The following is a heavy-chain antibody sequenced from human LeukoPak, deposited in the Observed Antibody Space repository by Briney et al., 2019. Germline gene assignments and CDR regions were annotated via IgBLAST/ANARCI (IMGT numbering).Heavy chain of an antibody. CDR1: GFTFSTYG. J-gene: IGHJ3*02. Sequence: GGSLRLSCTASGFTFSTYGMHWVRQAPGKGLEWVAVISYDGSNKYYADSVKGRFTISRDNSKNTLYLQMNSLRAEDTAVYYCARLPAARAPGDAFDIWGQGTMVTVSS. CDR2: ISYDGSNK. V-gene: IGHV3-30*03. CDR3: ARLPAARAPGDAFDI. D-gene: IGHD2-2*01.